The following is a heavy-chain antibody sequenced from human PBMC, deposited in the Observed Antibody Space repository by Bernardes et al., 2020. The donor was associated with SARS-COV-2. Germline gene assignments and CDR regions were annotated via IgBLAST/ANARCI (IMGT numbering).Heavy chain of an antibody. Sequence: GGSLRLSCAASGFSFSSYAMGWVRQAPGKGLEWVSSINDDGGSRYYADSVRGRFTISRDNSKNTLYLEVNSLRADDTALYYCAKVMGVYVWGTYGFWGQGTLVTVSS. CDR2: INDDGGSR. D-gene: IGHD3-16*01. J-gene: IGHJ4*02. CDR1: GFSFSSYA. V-gene: IGHV3-23*01. CDR3: AKVMGVYVWGTYGF.